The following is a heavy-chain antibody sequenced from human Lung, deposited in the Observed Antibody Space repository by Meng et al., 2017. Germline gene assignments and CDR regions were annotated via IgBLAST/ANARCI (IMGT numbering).Heavy chain of an antibody. CDR2: ISYDGSNQ. CDR3: ARNNYGDYYFDY. J-gene: IGHJ4*02. V-gene: IGHV3-30*01. D-gene: IGHD4-17*01. Sequence: QVQVWGSGGGVVQPGRSLRLSCAASGFTFSRNAMHWVRQAPGKGLEWVAAISYDGSNQHYADSVKGRFTISRDNSENTLYLQMNSLRAEDTAVYYCARNNYGDYYFDYWGQGTLVTVSS. CDR1: GFTFSRNA.